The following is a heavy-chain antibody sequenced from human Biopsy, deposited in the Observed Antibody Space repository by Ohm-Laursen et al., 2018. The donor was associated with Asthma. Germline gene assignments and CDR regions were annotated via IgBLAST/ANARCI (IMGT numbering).Heavy chain of an antibody. CDR3: ARKAGSCISRTCYSLDF. Sequence: SVKVSCKPLGGTFNTYVIGWVRQAPGQGLEWMGGSNSDFGTTTYPQKFQDRVTITADDSTSTVYMELSSLRSEDTAVYYCARKAGSCISRTCYSLDFWGQGTLVTVSS. CDR1: GGTFNTYV. V-gene: IGHV1-69*13. J-gene: IGHJ4*02. CDR2: SNSDFGTT. D-gene: IGHD2-2*01.